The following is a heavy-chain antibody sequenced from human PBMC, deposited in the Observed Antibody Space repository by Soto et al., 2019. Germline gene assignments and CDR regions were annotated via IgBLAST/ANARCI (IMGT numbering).Heavy chain of an antibody. J-gene: IGHJ4*02. CDR2: ISGNGEII. V-gene: IGHV3-48*04. Sequence: PGGALRLSCAASGFTFSSYSMNWIRRAPGKGLEWISYISGNGEIIQYAASARGRFTIPRDNAENSVYLEMDSLRAEDTALYYCARDVDADFRTDFDYWGRGTLVTVSS. CDR3: ARDVDADFRTDFDY. D-gene: IGHD4-17*01. CDR1: GFTFSSYS.